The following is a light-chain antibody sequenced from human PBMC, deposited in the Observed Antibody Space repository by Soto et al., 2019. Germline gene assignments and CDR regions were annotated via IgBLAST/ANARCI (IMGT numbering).Light chain of an antibody. V-gene: IGLV1-44*01. CDR1: SSNIGSHT. J-gene: IGLJ7*01. CDR3: AAWDDSLNGPV. Sequence: QSVLTQPPSASGTPGQRVTISCTGSSSNIGSHTVNWYQQLPGTAPKLLVYSNNQRPSGVPDRLSGSKSGTSASLAISGLQSQDEADYYCAAWDDSLNGPVFGGGTQLTVL. CDR2: SNN.